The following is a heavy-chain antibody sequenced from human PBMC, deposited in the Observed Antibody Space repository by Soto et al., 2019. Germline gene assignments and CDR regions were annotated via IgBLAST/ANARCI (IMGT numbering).Heavy chain of an antibody. Sequence: GSLILACSASGFTFNTYAMSWVRQAPGKGLEWVSAISDSGGRTYYADSVKGRFTISRDNSKNTLYLQMNSLRAEDTDVYFCAKELVNSGWTYFDYWGQGTLVTVSS. CDR2: ISDSGGRT. J-gene: IGHJ4*02. CDR3: AKELVNSGWTYFDY. D-gene: IGHD6-19*01. CDR1: GFTFNTYA. V-gene: IGHV3-23*01.